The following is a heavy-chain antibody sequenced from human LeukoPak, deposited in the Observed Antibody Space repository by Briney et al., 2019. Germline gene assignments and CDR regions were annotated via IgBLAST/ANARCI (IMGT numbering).Heavy chain of an antibody. Sequence: SETLSLTCTVSGGSISSGDYYWSWIRQPPGKGLEWIGYIYYSGSTYYNPSLKSRVTISVDTSKNQSSLKLSSVTAADTAVYYCAREERFLGRYYFDYWGQGTLVTVSS. J-gene: IGHJ4*02. D-gene: IGHD3-3*01. CDR1: GGSISSGDYY. V-gene: IGHV4-30-4*01. CDR2: IYYSGST. CDR3: AREERFLGRYYFDY.